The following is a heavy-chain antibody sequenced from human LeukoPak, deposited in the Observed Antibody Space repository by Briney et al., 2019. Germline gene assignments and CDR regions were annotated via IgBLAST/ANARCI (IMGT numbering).Heavy chain of an antibody. V-gene: IGHV3-7*01. CDR1: GFTFSSYW. D-gene: IGHD2-15*01. CDR3: AREGWFPRVYMDV. J-gene: IGHJ6*03. Sequence: PGGSLRLSCAASGFTFSSYWMSWVRQAPGKGLEWVANIKQDGSEKYYVDSVKGRFTISRDNAKNSLYLQMNSLRAEDTAVYYCAREGWFPRVYMDVWGKGTTVTVSS. CDR2: IKQDGSEK.